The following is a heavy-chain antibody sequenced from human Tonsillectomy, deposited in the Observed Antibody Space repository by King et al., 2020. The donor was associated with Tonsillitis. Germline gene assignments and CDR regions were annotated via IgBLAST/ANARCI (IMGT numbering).Heavy chain of an antibody. V-gene: IGHV1-8*01. CDR2: MNPNSGNT. CDR3: ARGRWTLDY. Sequence: QLVQSGAEVEKPGASVKVSCKASGDTFTTYDINWGRQTTGQGLEWMGWMNPNSGNTGYAQKFQGRVTMTRNTSISTAFMGLSSLRSEDTAVYYCARGRWTLDYWGQGTLVTVSS. D-gene: IGHD3/OR15-3a*01. J-gene: IGHJ4*02. CDR1: GDTFTTYD.